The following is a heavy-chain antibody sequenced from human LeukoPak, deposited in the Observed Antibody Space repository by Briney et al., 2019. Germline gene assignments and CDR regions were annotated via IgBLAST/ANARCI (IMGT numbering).Heavy chain of an antibody. D-gene: IGHD2-2*02. CDR2: INPNNGGT. CDR1: GYTFTDYY. J-gene: IGHJ2*01. CDR3: ARGRVVVVPAAIPPVNWYFDL. V-gene: IGHV1-2*02. Sequence: AAVTVSFKASGYTFTDYYMHWVGQAPGQGVEWMGWINPNNGGTNYAQKFQGRVTMTRATSITTAYMKLSRLRSDDTAVYYWARGRVVVVPAAIPPVNWYFDLWGRGTLVTVSS.